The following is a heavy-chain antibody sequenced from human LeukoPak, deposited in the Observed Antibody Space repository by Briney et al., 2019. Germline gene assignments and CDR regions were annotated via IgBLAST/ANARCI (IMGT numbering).Heavy chain of an antibody. CDR1: GSTFSRNS. Sequence: GASVKVSCKASGSTFSRNSISWVRQVPGQGLEWMGRSIPMVGVAAYAQKFQGRITITEDRSTNTAFMELSSLRSEDTAVYYCARVQAVGVPVAIDAYYSYGMDVWGQGTAVTVSS. V-gene: IGHV1-69*04. D-gene: IGHD2-2*02. CDR3: ARVQAVGVPVAIDAYYSYGMDV. J-gene: IGHJ6*02. CDR2: SIPMVGVA.